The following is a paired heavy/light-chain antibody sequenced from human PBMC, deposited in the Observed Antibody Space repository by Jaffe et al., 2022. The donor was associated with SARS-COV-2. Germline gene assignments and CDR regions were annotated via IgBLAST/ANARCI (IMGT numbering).Heavy chain of an antibody. Sequence: EVQLVESGGGLIQPGGSLRLSCAASGFTVSDSKLNWVRQAPGKGLEWVSVIYSGGSSYYADSVKGRLTMSRDKSKNTLYLQMKSLRVEDTAVYYCAREGCNGGTCLYYYYGMDVWGQGTTVTVSS. CDR1: GFTVSDSK. CDR3: AREGCNGGTCLYYYYGMDV. V-gene: IGHV3-53*01. CDR2: IYSGGSS. J-gene: IGHJ6*02. D-gene: IGHD2-15*01.
Light chain of an antibody. J-gene: IGLJ2*01. CDR1: SSDVGGYDY. V-gene: IGLV2-8*01. CDR2: EVS. CDR3: SSYAGNNSVV. Sequence: QSALTQPPSASGSPGQSVTISCTGTSSDVGGYDYVSWYQQHPGRAPKLMIYEVSKRPSGVPDRFSGSKSGNTASLTVSGLQVEDEADYYCSSYAGNNSVVFGGGTKLTVL.